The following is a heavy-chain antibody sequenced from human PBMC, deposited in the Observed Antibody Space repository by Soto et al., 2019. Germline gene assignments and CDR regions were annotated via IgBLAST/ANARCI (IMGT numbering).Heavy chain of an antibody. CDR3: ARDWGRYYDSSGYSYDYGMDV. J-gene: IGHJ6*02. CDR2: IIPIFGTA. V-gene: IGHV1-69*12. CDR1: GGTFSSYA. D-gene: IGHD3-22*01. Sequence: QVQLVQSGAEVKKPGSSVKVSCKASGGTFSSYAISWVRQAPGQGLEWMGGIIPIFGTANYAQKFQGRVTITADESTSTAYVRLSSLRSEDTAVYYCARDWGRYYDSSGYSYDYGMDVWGQGTTVTVSS.